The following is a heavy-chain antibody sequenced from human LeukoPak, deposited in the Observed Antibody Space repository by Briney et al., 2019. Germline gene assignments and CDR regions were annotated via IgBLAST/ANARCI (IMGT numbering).Heavy chain of an antibody. CDR3: ARSAGTGYYYYMDV. CDR2: IYYTGST. CDR1: GGSISSFY. V-gene: IGHV4-59*12. J-gene: IGHJ6*03. D-gene: IGHD6-13*01. Sequence: PSETLSLTCTVSGGSISSFYWSWIRQPPGKGLEWIGYIYYTGSTNYNSSLKSRVTISVDTSKNQFSLNLSSVTAADTAVYYCARSAGTGYYYYMDVWGKGTTVTVSS.